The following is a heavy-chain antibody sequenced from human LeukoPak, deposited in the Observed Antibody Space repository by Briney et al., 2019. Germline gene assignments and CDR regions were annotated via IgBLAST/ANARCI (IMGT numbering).Heavy chain of an antibody. CDR3: AGRWGIAALTDAFDI. Sequence: PSETLSLTCTVSGDSISRYYWSWIRQPPGEGLEWIGYMSYSESTNYNPSLKSRVTISVDTSKNQFSLKLSSVTAADTAVYYCAGRWGIAALTDAFDIWGQGTMVTVSS. V-gene: IGHV4-59*01. D-gene: IGHD6-13*01. J-gene: IGHJ3*02. CDR2: MSYSEST. CDR1: GDSISRYY.